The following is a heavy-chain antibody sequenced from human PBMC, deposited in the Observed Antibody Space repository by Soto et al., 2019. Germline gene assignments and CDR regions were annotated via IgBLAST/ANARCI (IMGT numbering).Heavy chain of an antibody. CDR1: GFTFSSYG. V-gene: IGHV3-33*01. D-gene: IGHD6-19*01. J-gene: IGHJ6*02. CDR3: ARDQVEQWLVRPLYYGMDV. CDR2: IWYDGSNK. Sequence: GGSLRLSCAASGFTFSSYGMHWVRQAPGKGLEWVAVIWYDGSNKYYADSVKGRFTISRDNSKNTLYLQMNSLRAEDTAVYYCARDQVEQWLVRPLYYGMDVWGQGTTVTVSS.